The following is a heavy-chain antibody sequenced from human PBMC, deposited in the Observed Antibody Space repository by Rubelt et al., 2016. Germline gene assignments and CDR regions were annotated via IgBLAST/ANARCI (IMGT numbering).Heavy chain of an antibody. D-gene: IGHD5-18*01. V-gene: IGHV3-64D*09. J-gene: IGHJ5*02. CDR2: GGST. Sequence: GGSTYYADSVKGRFTISRDNSKNTLYLQMSSLRAEDTAVYYCVKDLGYTNWFDPWGQGTLVTVSS. CDR3: VKDLGYTNWFDP.